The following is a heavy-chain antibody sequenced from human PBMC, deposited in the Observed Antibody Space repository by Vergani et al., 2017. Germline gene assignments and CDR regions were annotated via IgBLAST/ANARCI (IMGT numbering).Heavy chain of an antibody. D-gene: IGHD5-12*01. CDR3: ARGGLASDDDYDEYPYYFDY. J-gene: IGHJ4*02. Sequence: QVQLQESGPGLVKPSQTLSLTCTVSGGSISSGGYYWSWIRQHPGKGLEWIGYIYTSGSTNYNPSLKSRVTMSVDTSKNQFSLKLSSVTAADTAVYYCARGGLASDDDYDEYPYYFDYWGQGTLVTVSS. CDR1: GGSISSGGYY. V-gene: IGHV4-31*03. CDR2: IYTSGST.